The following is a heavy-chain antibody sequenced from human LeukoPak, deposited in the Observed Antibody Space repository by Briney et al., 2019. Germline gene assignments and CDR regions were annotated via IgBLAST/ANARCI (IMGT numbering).Heavy chain of an antibody. CDR3: ARDEEYRGSSGGSYFDY. V-gene: IGHV3-33*01. CDR2: IWYDGSNK. CDR1: GFTFSKYG. J-gene: IGHJ4*02. D-gene: IGHD1-26*01. Sequence: GGSLRLSCPVSGFTFSKYGMRCVRQAPGKGLEWVAVIWYDGSNKDYADSVKGRITISRDNSKNTLYLQMNSLRAEDTAVYYCARDEEYRGSSGGSYFDYWGQGTMVTVSS.